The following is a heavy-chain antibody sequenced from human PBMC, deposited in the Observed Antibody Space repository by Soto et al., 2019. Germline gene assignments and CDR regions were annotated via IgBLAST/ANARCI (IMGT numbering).Heavy chain of an antibody. V-gene: IGHV4-31*03. D-gene: IGHD3-16*02. CDR1: GGSISSGGYY. CDR2: IYYSGST. Sequence: PSETLSLTCTVSGGSISSGGYYWSWIRQHPGKGLEWIGYIYYSGSTYYNPPLKSRVTISVDTSKNQFSLKLSSVTAADTAVYYCARERLYPWYFQHWGQGTLVTVSS. CDR3: ARERLYPWYFQH. J-gene: IGHJ1*01.